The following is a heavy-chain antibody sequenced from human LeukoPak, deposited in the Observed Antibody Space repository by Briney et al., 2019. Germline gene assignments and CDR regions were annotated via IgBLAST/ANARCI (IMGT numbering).Heavy chain of an antibody. V-gene: IGHV3-64*02. CDR2: VNSNGDTI. J-gene: IGHJ4*02. Sequence: GGSLRLSCAASGFTFSTYAMHWVRQAPGKGLEYVSGVNSNGDTIYYADSVKGRFTTSRDNSKNALYLHMGSLRAEDTAVYYCARELDYCFDYWGQGTLVTVSS. D-gene: IGHD1-1*01. CDR1: GFTFSTYA. CDR3: ARELDYCFDY.